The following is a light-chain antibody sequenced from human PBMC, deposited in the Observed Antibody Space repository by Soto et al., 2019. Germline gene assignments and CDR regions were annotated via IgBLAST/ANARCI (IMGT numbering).Light chain of an antibody. J-gene: IGKJ1*01. CDR2: GAS. Sequence: IVLTQYPGTLSLSPGERATLSCRASQSVSSKYLAWFQQKSGQARRLLIYGASSRATGIPDRFSASGSGTDCTITISRLQHEDVSVYYCQQYGSSPRTFGQGTKVDIK. CDR1: QSVSSKY. CDR3: QQYGSSPRT. V-gene: IGKV3-20*01.